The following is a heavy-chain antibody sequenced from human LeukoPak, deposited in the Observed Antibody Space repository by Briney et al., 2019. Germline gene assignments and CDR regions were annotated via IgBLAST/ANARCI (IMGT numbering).Heavy chain of an antibody. V-gene: IGHV1-18*01. CDR3: ARDGRAAASGYYYYGMDV. D-gene: IGHD6-13*01. Sequence: ASVKVSCKASGYTFTSYGISWVRQAPGQGLEWMGWISAYNGNTNYAQKLQGRVTMTTDTSTSTAYMELRSLRSDDTAVYYCARDGRAAASGYYYYGMDVWGQGTTVTVSS. CDR1: GYTFTSYG. CDR2: ISAYNGNT. J-gene: IGHJ6*02.